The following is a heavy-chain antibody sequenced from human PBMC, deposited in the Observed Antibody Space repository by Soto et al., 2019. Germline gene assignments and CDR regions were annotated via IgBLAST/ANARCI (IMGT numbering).Heavy chain of an antibody. V-gene: IGHV3-23*01. Sequence: QLLESGGGLVQTGGSLRLSCTASGFTFSNYAMSWVRQAPGKGLEWVSGIRSSGESTYYADSVKGRFTISRDNSKNMLYLPINSLRAEDTAVDYCAKGGRRVLIPMDVWGQGTTVTVSS. CDR3: AKGGRRVLIPMDV. CDR2: IRSSGEST. D-gene: IGHD2-8*01. J-gene: IGHJ6*02. CDR1: GFTFSNYA.